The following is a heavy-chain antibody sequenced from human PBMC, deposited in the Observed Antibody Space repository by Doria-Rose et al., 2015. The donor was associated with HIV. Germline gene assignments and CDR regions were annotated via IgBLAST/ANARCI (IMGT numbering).Heavy chain of an antibody. CDR2: IFSDDER. CDR1: GVSLSSPGMG. CDR3: ARIKSSRWYHKYYFDF. J-gene: IGHJ4*02. D-gene: IGHD6-13*01. V-gene: IGHV2-26*01. Sequence: QVTLKESGPVLVKPTETLTLTCTVSGVSLSSPGMGVSWIRQPPGKALEWLANIFSDDERSYKTSLKSRLTISRGTSKSQEVLTMTDMDPVDPATCYCARIKSSRWYHKYYFDFWGQGTLVIVSA.